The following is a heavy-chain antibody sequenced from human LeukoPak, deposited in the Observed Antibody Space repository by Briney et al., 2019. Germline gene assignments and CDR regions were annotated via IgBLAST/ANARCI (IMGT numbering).Heavy chain of an antibody. J-gene: IGHJ4*02. CDR3: ARVRWLQLIDY. V-gene: IGHV3-74*01. CDR2: INSDGSST. CDR1: GFTFSSCA. D-gene: IGHD5-24*01. Sequence: PGGSLRLSCTASGFTFSSCAMNWVRQAPGKGLVWVSRINSDGSSTSYADSVKGRFTISRDNAKNTLYLQMNSLRAEDTAVYYCARVRWLQLIDYWGQGALVTVSS.